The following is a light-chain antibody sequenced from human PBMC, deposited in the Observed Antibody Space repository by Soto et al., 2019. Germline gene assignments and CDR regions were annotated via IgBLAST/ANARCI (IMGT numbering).Light chain of an antibody. Sequence: QSALTQPASVSGSPGQSITISCTGTSSDVGSYNLVSWYQQHPGKAPKLMIYEGSKRPSGVSNRFSGSKSGNTASLTISGLQAEDESDYYCCSYAGNSTSLHVFGPGTEVTVL. J-gene: IGLJ1*01. V-gene: IGLV2-23*01. CDR1: SSDVGSYNL. CDR3: CSYAGNSTSLHV. CDR2: EGS.